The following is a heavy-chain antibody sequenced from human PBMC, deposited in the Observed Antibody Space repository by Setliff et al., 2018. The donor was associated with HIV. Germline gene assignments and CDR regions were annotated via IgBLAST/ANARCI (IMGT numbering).Heavy chain of an antibody. D-gene: IGHD5-12*01. Sequence: ASVKVSCKASGYTFTSYDINWVRQATGQGLEWMGWMNPNSGNTGYAQKFQGRVTMTRDASISTAYMELNTLKFEDTAVYYCARVAEMATIGYNYFYMDVWGQGTTVTVS. CDR3: ARVAEMATIGYNYFYMDV. J-gene: IGHJ6*03. V-gene: IGHV1-8*02. CDR2: MNPNSGNT. CDR1: GYTFTSYD.